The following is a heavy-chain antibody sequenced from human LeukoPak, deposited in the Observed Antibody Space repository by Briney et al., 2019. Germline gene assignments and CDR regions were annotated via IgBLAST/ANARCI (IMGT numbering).Heavy chain of an antibody. CDR3: ARRAGAYSHPYDY. V-gene: IGHV3-48*01. D-gene: IGHD4/OR15-4a*01. CDR2: ISSSSSTI. CDR1: GFTFSRHG. J-gene: IGHJ4*02. Sequence: GGSLRLSCVASGFTFSRHGMNWVRQAPGKGLEWVSYISSSSSTIYYADSVKGRFTISRDNSKNTLYLQMNSLRAEDTAVYYCARRAGAYSHPYDYWGQGTLVTVSS.